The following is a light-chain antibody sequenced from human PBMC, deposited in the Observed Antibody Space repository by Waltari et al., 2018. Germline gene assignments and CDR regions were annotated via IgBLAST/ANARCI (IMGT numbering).Light chain of an antibody. CDR3: QQYYSTPFYS. J-gene: IGKJ2*03. CDR1: QSVLYNSNNKNY. V-gene: IGKV4-1*01. CDR2: WAS. Sequence: DIVMTQSPDSLAVSLGERATINCKSSQSVLYNSNNKNYLAWYQQKPGQPPKLLIYWASTRESGVPDRFSGSGSGTDFTLTISSLQAEDVAVYYCQQYYSTPFYSFDQGTKLEIK.